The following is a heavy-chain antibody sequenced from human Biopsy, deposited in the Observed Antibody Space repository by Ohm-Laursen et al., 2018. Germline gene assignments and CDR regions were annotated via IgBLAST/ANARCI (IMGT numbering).Heavy chain of an antibody. J-gene: IGHJ4*02. CDR2: ITHDGSKT. D-gene: IGHD6-19*01. CDR1: GFTFSDYA. V-gene: IGHV3-30*18. CDR3: TKERRGWYSER. Sequence: SLRLSCAASGFTFSDYAMHWVRQAPGKGLKWVAIITHDGSKTYYADSVEGRFTISRDQFKSTVYLQLNSLRTEDTAIYYCTKERRGWYSERWGQGTLVTVSS.